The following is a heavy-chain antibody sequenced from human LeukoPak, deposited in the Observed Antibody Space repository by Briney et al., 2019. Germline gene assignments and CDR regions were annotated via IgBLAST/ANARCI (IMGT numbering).Heavy chain of an antibody. D-gene: IGHD6-13*01. CDR1: GGSISSYY. CDR3: ARGPRIAAAGQNYYYYGMDV. CDR2: IYTSGST. V-gene: IGHV4-4*07. Sequence: SETLSLTCTVSGGSISSYYWSWIRQPAGKGLEWIGRIYTSGSTNYNPSLKSRVTISVDTSKNQFSLKLNSVTAADTAVYYCARGPRIAAAGQNYYYYGMDVWGQGTTVTVSS. J-gene: IGHJ6*02.